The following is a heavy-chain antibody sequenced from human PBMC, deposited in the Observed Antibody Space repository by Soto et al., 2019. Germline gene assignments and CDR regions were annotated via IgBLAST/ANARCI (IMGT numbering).Heavy chain of an antibody. V-gene: IGHV3-23*01. CDR1: GFTFSSYA. CDR3: AKDGTDCGGDCPPNDAFYI. J-gene: IGHJ3*02. CDR2: ISGSGGST. D-gene: IGHD2-21*02. Sequence: EVQLLESGGGLVQPGGSLRLSCAASGFTFSSYAMSWVRQAPGKGLEWVSAISGSGGSTYYADSVKGRFTISRDNSKNPLYLQMSSLRAEDTAVYYCAKDGTDCGGDCPPNDAFYIWGQGTMVTVSS.